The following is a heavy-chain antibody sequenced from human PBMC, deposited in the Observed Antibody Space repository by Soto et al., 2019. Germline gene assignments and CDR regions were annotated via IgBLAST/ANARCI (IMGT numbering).Heavy chain of an antibody. CDR1: GGSISSISYY. D-gene: IGHD5-12*01. Sequence: SETLSLTCTVSGGSISSISYYWGWIRQPPGKGLEWIGSIYYSGSTYYNPSLKSRVTISVDTSKNQFSLKLSSVTAADTAVYYCARRAKVATILGYFDYWGQGTLVTVSS. V-gene: IGHV4-39*01. CDR3: ARRAKVATILGYFDY. CDR2: IYYSGST. J-gene: IGHJ4*02.